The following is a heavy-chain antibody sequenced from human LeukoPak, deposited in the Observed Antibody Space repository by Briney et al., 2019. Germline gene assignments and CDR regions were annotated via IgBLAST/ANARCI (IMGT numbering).Heavy chain of an antibody. CDR2: IIPMLGTV. D-gene: IGHD1-26*01. CDR1: GGTFSSYA. CDR3: ARDQKVGATPYFGMDV. Sequence: SVKVSCKVFGGTFSSYAINWVRQAPGQGLEWMGRIIPMLGTVNYAQKFQGRVTIIADKFTSTAYMELSSLRSEDTAVYFCARDQKVGATPYFGMDVWGQGTTVTVSS. J-gene: IGHJ6*02. V-gene: IGHV1-69*04.